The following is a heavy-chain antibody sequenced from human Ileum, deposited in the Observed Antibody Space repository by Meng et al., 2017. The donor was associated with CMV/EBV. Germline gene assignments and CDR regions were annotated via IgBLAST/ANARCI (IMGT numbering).Heavy chain of an antibody. D-gene: IGHD2-2*01. CDR3: ARVVLDCSSFCYHKPPDC. CDR2: INWNGGSA. J-gene: IGHJ4*02. CDR1: GFTFDDYS. Sequence: GESLKISCAASGFTFDDYSMNWVRQVPGKGLEWLSGINWNGGSAWSADSVKGRFTISRDNAKNSLYLQMNSLRAEDTAVYYCARVVLDCSSFCYHKPPDCWGQGTLVTVSS. V-gene: IGHV3-20*04.